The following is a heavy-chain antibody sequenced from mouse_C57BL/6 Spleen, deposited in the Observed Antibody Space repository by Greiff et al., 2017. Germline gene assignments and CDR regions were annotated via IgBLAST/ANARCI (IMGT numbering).Heavy chain of an antibody. CDR2: INPNNGGT. CDR1: GYTFTDYY. Sequence: VQLQQSGPELVKPGASVKISCKASGYTFTDYYMNWVKQSHGKSLEWIGDINPNNGGTSYNQKFKGKATLTVDKSSSTAYMGLRGLTSEDSAVYYCAKNWDDYWGQGTTLTVSS. V-gene: IGHV1-26*01. D-gene: IGHD4-1*01. CDR3: AKNWDDY. J-gene: IGHJ2*01.